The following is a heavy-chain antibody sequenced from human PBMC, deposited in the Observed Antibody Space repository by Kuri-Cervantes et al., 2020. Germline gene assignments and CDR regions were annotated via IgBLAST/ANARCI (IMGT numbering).Heavy chain of an antibody. CDR1: GFTFSSYG. J-gene: IGHJ5*02. V-gene: IGHV3-30*02. Sequence: GESLKISCAASGFTFSSYGMHWVRQAPGKGLEWVAVIWYDGSNKYYADSVKGRFTISRDTSKNMLFLQMNSLRAEDTAVYYCAKASSSGPGWFDAWGQGTLVTVSS. D-gene: IGHD6-25*01. CDR3: AKASSSGPGWFDA. CDR2: IWYDGSNK.